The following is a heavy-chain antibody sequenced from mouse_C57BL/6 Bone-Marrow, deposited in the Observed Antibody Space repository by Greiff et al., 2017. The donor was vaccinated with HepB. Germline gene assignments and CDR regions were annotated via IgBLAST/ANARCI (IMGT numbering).Heavy chain of an antibody. J-gene: IGHJ1*03. Sequence: QVQLQQPGAELVKPGASVKLSCKASGYTFTSYWMHWVKQRPGQGLEWIGMIHPNSGSTNYNEKFKSKATLTVDKSSSTAYMQLSSLTSEDSAVYYCARVEPLYYGSYWYFDVWGTGTTVTVSS. CDR1: GYTFTSYW. CDR3: ARVEPLYYGSYWYFDV. V-gene: IGHV1-64*01. D-gene: IGHD1-1*01. CDR2: IHPNSGST.